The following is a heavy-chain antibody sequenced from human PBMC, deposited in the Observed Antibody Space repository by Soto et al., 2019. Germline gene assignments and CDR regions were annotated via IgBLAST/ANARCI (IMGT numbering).Heavy chain of an antibody. D-gene: IGHD5-12*01. V-gene: IGHV1-46*01. Sequence: AXVKVSCKASGYTFTSYYMHWVRQAPGQWLEWMGIINPSGGSTSYAQKFQGRVTMTRDTSTSTVYMELSSLRSEDTAVYYCARDSSGYVYGRADLLFDYWGQGTLVTVSS. CDR3: ARDSSGYVYGRADLLFDY. CDR1: GYTFTSYY. CDR2: INPSGGST. J-gene: IGHJ4*02.